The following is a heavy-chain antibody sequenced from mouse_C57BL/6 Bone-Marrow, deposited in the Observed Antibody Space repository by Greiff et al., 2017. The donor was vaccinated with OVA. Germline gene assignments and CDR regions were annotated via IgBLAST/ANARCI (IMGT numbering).Heavy chain of an antibody. D-gene: IGHD4-1*01. Sequence: VKVEESGPGLVQPSQSLSITCTVSGFSLTSYGVHWVRQSPGKGLEWLGVIWSGGSTDYNAAFISRLSISKDNSKSQVFFKMNSLQADDTAIYYCARKGANWGYYYAMDYWGQGTSVTVSS. CDR3: ARKGANWGYYYAMDY. CDR1: GFSLTSYG. V-gene: IGHV2-2*01. J-gene: IGHJ4*01. CDR2: IWSGGST.